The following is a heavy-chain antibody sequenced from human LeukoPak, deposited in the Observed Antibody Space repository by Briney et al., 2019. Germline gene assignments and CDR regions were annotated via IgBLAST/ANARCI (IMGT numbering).Heavy chain of an antibody. CDR3: ASWGYSSGWVGWFDP. CDR2: IYPGDSDT. CDR1: GYSFTSYW. Sequence: GESLKISCKGSGYSFTSYWIGWVRQMPGKGLEWMGIIYPGDSDTRYSPSFQGQVTISADKSISTAYLQWSSLKASDTAMYYCASWGYSSGWVGWFDPWGQGTLVTVPS. D-gene: IGHD6-19*01. J-gene: IGHJ5*02. V-gene: IGHV5-51*01.